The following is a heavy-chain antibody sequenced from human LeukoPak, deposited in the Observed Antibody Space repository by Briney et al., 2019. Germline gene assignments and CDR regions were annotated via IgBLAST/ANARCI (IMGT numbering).Heavy chain of an antibody. CDR2: ISGSGGST. J-gene: IGHJ4*02. V-gene: IGHV3-23*01. CDR3: ARDPGSGGY. CDR1: GFTFSSYA. Sequence: PGGSLRLSCAASGFTFSSYAMTWVRQAPGKGLEWVSSISGSGGSTYYADSVKGRFTISRDNSKNTLYLQMNSLRAEDTAVYYCARDPGSGGYWGQGTLVTVSS. D-gene: IGHD6-19*01.